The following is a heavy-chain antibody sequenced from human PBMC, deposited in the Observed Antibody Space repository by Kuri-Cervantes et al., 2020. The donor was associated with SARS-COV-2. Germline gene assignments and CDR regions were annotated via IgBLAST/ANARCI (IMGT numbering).Heavy chain of an antibody. V-gene: IGHV5-51*01. J-gene: IGHJ3*02. CDR2: IYPGDSDN. CDR3: ATHQNIIVVPAAIPAAFDI. D-gene: IGHD2-2*01. CDR1: GSSFTSYW. Sequence: GGSLRPSCKGSGSSFTSYWIGWVRQMPGKGLEWMGIIYPGDSDNRNSPPFQGQVTISADKSISTAYLKLSSLNATDTAMYYCATHQNIIVVPAAIPAAFDIWGQGTMVTVSS.